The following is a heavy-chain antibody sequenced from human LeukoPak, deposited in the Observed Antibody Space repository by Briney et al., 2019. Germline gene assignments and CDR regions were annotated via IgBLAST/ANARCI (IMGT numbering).Heavy chain of an antibody. CDR3: ARDGIAAVDFDY. Sequence: PGGSLRLSCAASGFTFSTYWMHWVRQAPGKGLVGVSRVNGDGSSTNYADSVKGRFTISRDNAKNTLYLQMNSLRAEDTAVYYCARDGIAAVDFDYWGQGILVTVSS. J-gene: IGHJ4*02. V-gene: IGHV3-74*01. CDR1: GFTFSTYW. CDR2: VNGDGSST. D-gene: IGHD6-13*01.